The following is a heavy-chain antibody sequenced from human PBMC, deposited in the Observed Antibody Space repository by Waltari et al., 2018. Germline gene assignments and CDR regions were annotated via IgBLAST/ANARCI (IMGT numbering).Heavy chain of an antibody. CDR2: IYWNDDN. CDR3: AHKHPTAPHYDFCSGYLYLDY. Sequence: QITLKESGPTLVKPTQTLTLTCTFSGFSLSTSGVGVGWIRQPPGKALGWLALIYWNDDNRYSPSLKSRITITKDTFKNQGVRTRTNMDPVDTATYYCAHKHPTAPHYDFCSGYLYLDYWGQGTLVTVSS. V-gene: IGHV2-5*01. CDR1: GFSLSTSGVG. D-gene: IGHD3-3*01. J-gene: IGHJ4*02.